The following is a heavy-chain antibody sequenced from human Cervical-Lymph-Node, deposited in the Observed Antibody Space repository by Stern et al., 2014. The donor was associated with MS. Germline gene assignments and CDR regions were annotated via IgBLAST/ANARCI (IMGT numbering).Heavy chain of an antibody. J-gene: IGHJ4*02. CDR1: GYTLTKYP. Sequence: QVQLVQSGSELKEPGASVKVSCKASGYTLTKYPMNWVRQAPGQGLEWMGLINTNTGTSTYAQVFTVLFVFTLDTSVSTAYLHISSLKAEDTAVYYCARDFVDTAMITRSDYLDSWGQGTLVTVSS. D-gene: IGHD5-18*01. V-gene: IGHV7-4-1*02. CDR3: ARDFVDTAMITRSDYLDS. CDR2: INTNTGTS.